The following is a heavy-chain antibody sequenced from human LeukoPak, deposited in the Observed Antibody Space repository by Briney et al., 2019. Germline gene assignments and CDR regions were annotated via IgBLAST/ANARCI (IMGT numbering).Heavy chain of an antibody. Sequence: PSETLSLTCAVYGGSFSGYYWSWIRQPPGKGLEWIGETNHSGSTNYNPSLKSRVTISVDTSKNQFSLKLSSVTAADTAVYYCARGGRDFWSGYLDYYYYMDVWGKGTTVTVSS. J-gene: IGHJ6*03. D-gene: IGHD3-3*01. CDR3: ARGGRDFWSGYLDYYYYMDV. CDR2: TNHSGST. V-gene: IGHV4-34*01. CDR1: GGSFSGYY.